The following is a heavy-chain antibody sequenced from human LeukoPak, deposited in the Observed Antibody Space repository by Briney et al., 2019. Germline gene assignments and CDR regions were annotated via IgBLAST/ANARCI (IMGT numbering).Heavy chain of an antibody. J-gene: IGHJ4*02. CDR1: GFTFSNYY. Sequence: PGGSLRLSCEASGFTFSNYYMNWVRQAPGKGLEWLSSISGSKTYISHADSVKGRFTIARDNVKNSLYPQMNSLRADDTAMYYCARVMRRGNYLDYWGQGTLVTVSP. V-gene: IGHV3-21*01. CDR2: ISGSKTYI. CDR3: ARVMRRGNYLDY. D-gene: IGHD2-8*01.